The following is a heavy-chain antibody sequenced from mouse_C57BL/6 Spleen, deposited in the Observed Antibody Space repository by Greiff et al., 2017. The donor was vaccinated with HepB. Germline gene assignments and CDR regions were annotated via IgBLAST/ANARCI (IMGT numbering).Heavy chain of an antibody. V-gene: IGHV1-72*01. CDR3: ARWDYGNFHWYFDV. Sequence: QVQLQQPGAELVKPGASVKLSCKASGYTFTSYWMHWVKQRPGRGLEWIGRIDPNSGGTKYNEKFKSKATLTVDKPSSTAYVQLSSLTSEDSAVYYCARWDYGNFHWYFDVWGTGTTVTVSS. CDR1: GYTFTSYW. J-gene: IGHJ1*03. D-gene: IGHD2-1*01. CDR2: IDPNSGGT.